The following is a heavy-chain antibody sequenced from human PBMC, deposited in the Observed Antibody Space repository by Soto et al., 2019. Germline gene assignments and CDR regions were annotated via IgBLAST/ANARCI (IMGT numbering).Heavy chain of an antibody. J-gene: IGHJ4*02. D-gene: IGHD1-26*01. Sequence: GGSLRLSCAASGFTFSSYGMHWVRQAPGKGLEWVAVIWYDGSNKHYADPVKGRFTISRDNSKNTLCLQMNSLRAEDTAIYYCARDIDWYSNSSGFDNWGQGTLVTVSS. CDR3: ARDIDWYSNSSGFDN. V-gene: IGHV3-33*01. CDR1: GFTFSSYG. CDR2: IWYDGSNK.